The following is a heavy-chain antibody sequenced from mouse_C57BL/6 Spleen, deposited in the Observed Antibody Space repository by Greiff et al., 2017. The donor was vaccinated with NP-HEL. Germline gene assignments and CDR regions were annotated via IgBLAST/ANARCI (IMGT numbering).Heavy chain of an antibody. CDR2: IDPSDSET. Sequence: VKLQQPGAELVRPGSSVKLSCKASGYTFTSYWMHWVKQRPIQGLEWIGNIDPSDSETHYNQKFKDKATLTVDKSSSTAYMQLSSLTSEDSAVYYCAREDFYGIGYFDVWGTGTTVTVSS. J-gene: IGHJ1*03. CDR3: AREDFYGIGYFDV. CDR1: GYTFTSYW. V-gene: IGHV1-52*01. D-gene: IGHD1-1*01.